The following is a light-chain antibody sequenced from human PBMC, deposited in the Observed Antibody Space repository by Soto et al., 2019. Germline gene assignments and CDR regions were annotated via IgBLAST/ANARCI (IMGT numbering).Light chain of an antibody. CDR2: WAS. J-gene: IGKJ4*01. Sequence: DVVLTQSPGSLALSLGERATIRCKSSQSLLYRSNNKNYVAWYQRKPGQPPKLLIFWASARESGVPDRFSGGGSGTDFPLTINGLQAEDVATYYCQQYYSTPLTFGGGTKVEIK. CDR3: QQYYSTPLT. V-gene: IGKV4-1*01. CDR1: QSLLYRSNNKNY.